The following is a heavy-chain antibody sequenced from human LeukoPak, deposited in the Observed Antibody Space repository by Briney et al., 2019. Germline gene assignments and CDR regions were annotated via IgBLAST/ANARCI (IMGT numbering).Heavy chain of an antibody. V-gene: IGHV3-23*01. CDR1: GFTFSSNA. CDR3: AKFYDILTGYFDY. J-gene: IGHJ4*02. Sequence: GGSLRLSCAASGFTFSSNAMNWVRQSPGKGLEWVSAISGGNGNTYYAYYADSVRGRFTISRDSSKNTLYLQMNSLRAEDTAVYYCAKFYDILTGYFDYWGQGTLVTVSS. CDR2: ISGGNGNTYYA. D-gene: IGHD3-9*01.